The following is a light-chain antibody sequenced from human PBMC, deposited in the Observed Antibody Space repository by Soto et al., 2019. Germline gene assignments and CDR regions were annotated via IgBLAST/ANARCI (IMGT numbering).Light chain of an antibody. Sequence: VVMTQSPLSLPVTLGQPASISCRSNQSLVHSDGIAYFSWFQQRPGRSPRRLIYKVSNRDSGVPARFSGSGSGTDFTLSISRVEADDVGVYYCMQGITFTFGQGTKVDIK. CDR2: KVS. CDR3: MQGITFT. CDR1: QSLVHSDGIAY. J-gene: IGKJ1*01. V-gene: IGKV2-30*02.